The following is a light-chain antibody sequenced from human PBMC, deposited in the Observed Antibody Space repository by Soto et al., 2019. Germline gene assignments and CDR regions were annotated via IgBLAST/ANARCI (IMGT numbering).Light chain of an antibody. J-gene: IGKJ5*01. CDR2: WAS. Sequence: DIVMTQSPDSLAVSLGERATINCKSSQSVLYSSDNKNHFTWYQQKPGQPPKLLIYWASTRESGVPDRFSGSGSGTDVTLPISSLQAEDVAVYYCQQYYSAPITFGQGTRLEI. V-gene: IGKV4-1*01. CDR3: QQYYSAPIT. CDR1: QSVLYSSDNKNH.